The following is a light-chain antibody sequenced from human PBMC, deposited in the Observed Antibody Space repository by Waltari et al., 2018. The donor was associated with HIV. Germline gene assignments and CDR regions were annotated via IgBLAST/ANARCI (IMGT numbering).Light chain of an antibody. CDR3: QQYGSSSWT. CDR1: QSVSRSY. CDR2: GAA. V-gene: IGKV3-20*01. Sequence: ETVLTQSPRTLSLSLGERATPSCRASQSVSRSYLAWYQHRPGQAPRLLIYGAASRATGIPDRFSGSGSGTDFTLTISRLEPEDFAVYYCQQYGSSSWTFGQGTKVDIK. J-gene: IGKJ1*01.